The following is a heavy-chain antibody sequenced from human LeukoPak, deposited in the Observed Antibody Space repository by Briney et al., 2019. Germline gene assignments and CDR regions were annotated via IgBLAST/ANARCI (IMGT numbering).Heavy chain of an antibody. CDR1: GYTFTSYG. CDR2: ISAYNGNT. V-gene: IGHV1-18*01. Sequence: ASVKVSCKASGYTFTSYGISWVRQAPGQGLEWMGWISAYNGNTNYAQKLQGRVTMTTDTSTSTVYMELRSLRSDDTAVYYCARDHGVVATIGLFDYWGQGTLVTVSS. J-gene: IGHJ4*02. D-gene: IGHD5-12*01. CDR3: ARDHGVVATIGLFDY.